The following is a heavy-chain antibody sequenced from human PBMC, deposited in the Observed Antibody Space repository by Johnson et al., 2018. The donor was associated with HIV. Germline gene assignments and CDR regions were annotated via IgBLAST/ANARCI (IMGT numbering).Heavy chain of an antibody. D-gene: IGHD1-14*01. CDR2: VSYDGSKK. Sequence: QMQLVESGGGVVQPGRSLRLSCVASGFTFSSYGMHWVRQAPGKGLEWVAIVSYDGSKKYYPDSVKGRFTISRDNSNNTLYLQMDSLRAEDTAVYYCAKIRTSGTGDAFDIWGQGTMVTVSS. J-gene: IGHJ3*02. V-gene: IGHV3-30*18. CDR1: GFTFSSYG. CDR3: AKIRTSGTGDAFDI.